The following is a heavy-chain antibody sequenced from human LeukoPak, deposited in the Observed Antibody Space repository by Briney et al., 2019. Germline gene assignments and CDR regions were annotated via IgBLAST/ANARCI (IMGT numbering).Heavy chain of an antibody. V-gene: IGHV1-2*02. CDR3: ARSADPMIVVWYAFDI. CDR2: INPNSGGT. Sequence: ASVTVSCTASGYTFTVYYMHWVRQAPGQGLEWMGWINPNSGGTNYAQKFQGRVTMTRDTSISTAYMELSRLRSDDTAVYYCARSADPMIVVWYAFDIWGQGTMVTVSS. D-gene: IGHD3-22*01. J-gene: IGHJ3*02. CDR1: GYTFTVYY.